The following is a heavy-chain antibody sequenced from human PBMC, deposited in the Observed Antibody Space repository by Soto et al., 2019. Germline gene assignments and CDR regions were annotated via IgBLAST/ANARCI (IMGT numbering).Heavy chain of an antibody. CDR1: GFTFSNYW. Sequence: EVQLVESGGELVQPGGSLRLSCAASGFTFSNYWMSWVRQAPGKGLEWVAMINRDGSQKNYVDSVKGRFTISRDNAKNSLYLQMNSLRAEDTAVYSCVKSDVGRNPIAEQGYWGQGTLVTVSS. V-gene: IGHV3-7*01. J-gene: IGHJ4*02. D-gene: IGHD1-26*01. CDR3: VKSDVGRNPIAEQGY. CDR2: INRDGSQK.